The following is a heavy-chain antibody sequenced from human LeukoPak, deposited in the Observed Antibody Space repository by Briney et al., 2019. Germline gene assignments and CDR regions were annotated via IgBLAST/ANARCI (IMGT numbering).Heavy chain of an antibody. V-gene: IGHV4-59*12. Sequence: NPSETLSLTCTVSGGSMSGYYWSWIRQPPGKGLEWIGYIHYSGSTYYNPSLKSRVTISVDTSKNQFSLKLSSVTAADTAVYYCASTYYYDSSGPNYYYYGMDVWGQGTTVTVSS. D-gene: IGHD3-22*01. CDR2: IHYSGST. CDR3: ASTYYYDSSGPNYYYYGMDV. J-gene: IGHJ6*02. CDR1: GGSMSGYY.